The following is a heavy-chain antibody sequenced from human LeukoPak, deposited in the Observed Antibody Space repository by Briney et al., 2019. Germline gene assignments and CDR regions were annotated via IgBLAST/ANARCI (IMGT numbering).Heavy chain of an antibody. D-gene: IGHD6-6*01. J-gene: IGHJ4*02. Sequence: PGGSLRLSCAASGFTFDDYAMHWVRQAPGKGLEWFLGISWNSGSLGYADSVKGRFTISRDNAKNSLYLQMNSLRAEDTALYYCAKNLGRQLGGFDYWGQGTLVTVSS. V-gene: IGHV3-9*01. CDR2: ISWNSGSL. CDR3: AKNLGRQLGGFDY. CDR1: GFTFDDYA.